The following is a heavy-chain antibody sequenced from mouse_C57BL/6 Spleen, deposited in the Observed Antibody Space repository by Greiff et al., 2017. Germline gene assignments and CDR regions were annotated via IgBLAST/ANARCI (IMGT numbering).Heavy chain of an antibody. Sequence: EVKLVESGGGLVKPGGSLKLSCAASGFTFSDYGMHWVRQAPEKGLEWVAYISSGSSTIYYADTVKGRFTISRDNAKNTLFLQMTSLRSEDTAMYYCARSGSSYYFDGWGQGTTLTVSS. CDR2: ISSGSSTI. J-gene: IGHJ2*01. D-gene: IGHD1-1*01. CDR1: GFTFSDYG. CDR3: ARSGSSYYFDG. V-gene: IGHV5-17*01.